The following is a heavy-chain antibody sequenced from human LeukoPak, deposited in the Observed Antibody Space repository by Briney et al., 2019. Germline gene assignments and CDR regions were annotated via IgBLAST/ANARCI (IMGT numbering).Heavy chain of an antibody. CDR2: IYYSGST. CDR3: ARDKSSGPLLYYFDY. V-gene: IGHV4-39*07. D-gene: IGHD6-19*01. CDR1: GGSISSSSYY. J-gene: IGHJ4*01. Sequence: SETLSLTCTVSGGSISSSSYYWGWIRQPPGKGLEWIGIIYYSGSTYYNPSLNSRVTMSVDTSKSQFSLKLSSVTAADTAVYYCARDKSSGPLLYYFDYWGQETLVTVSS.